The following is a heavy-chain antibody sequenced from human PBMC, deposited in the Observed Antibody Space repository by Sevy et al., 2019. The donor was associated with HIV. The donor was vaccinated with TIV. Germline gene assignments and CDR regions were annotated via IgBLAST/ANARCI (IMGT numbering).Heavy chain of an antibody. CDR3: AREKGTVTILSAFDI. Sequence: SETLSLTCTVSGGSFSTYSWNWIRQSPGKGLEWIGYIYDSGHTNYNPSLKSRVTISVDTSKNQFSLKLNAVTAADTAVYYCAREKGTVTILSAFDIWGQGTRVTVSS. CDR1: GGSFSTYS. CDR2: IYDSGHT. J-gene: IGHJ3*02. V-gene: IGHV4-59*01. D-gene: IGHD4-17*01.